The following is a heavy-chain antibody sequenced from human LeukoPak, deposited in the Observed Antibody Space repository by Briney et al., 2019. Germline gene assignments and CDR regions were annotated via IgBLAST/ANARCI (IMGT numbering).Heavy chain of an antibody. J-gene: IGHJ4*02. V-gene: IGHV3-48*04. D-gene: IGHD6-19*01. CDR1: GFTFSSYW. Sequence: GGSLRLSCAASGFTFSSYWMSWVRQAPGKGLEWVSYISSSGSTIYYADSVKGRFTISRDNAKNSLYLQMNSLRAEDTAVYYCARSTAVAGEYYFDYWGQGTLVTVSS. CDR3: ARSTAVAGEYYFDY. CDR2: ISSSGSTI.